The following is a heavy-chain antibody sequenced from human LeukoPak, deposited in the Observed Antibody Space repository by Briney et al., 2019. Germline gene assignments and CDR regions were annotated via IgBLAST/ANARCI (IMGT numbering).Heavy chain of an antibody. V-gene: IGHV5-51*01. D-gene: IGHD2-2*01. CDR3: ARRDGYCSSTSCYADYYYGMDV. CDR2: IYPGDSDT. CDR1: GYTFHSYW. Sequence: GESLKISCKGSGYTFHSYWIAWVRQMPGKGLEWMGIIYPGDSDTTYSPSFQSQVTISADKSISTAYLQWSSLKASDTAMYYCARRDGYCSSTSCYADYYYGMDVWGQGTTVTVSS. J-gene: IGHJ6*02.